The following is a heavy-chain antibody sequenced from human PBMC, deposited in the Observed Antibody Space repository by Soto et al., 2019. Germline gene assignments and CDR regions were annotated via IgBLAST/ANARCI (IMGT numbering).Heavy chain of an antibody. J-gene: IGHJ4*02. Sequence: EVQLVESGGGLVQPGGSLRLSCAASGFTVSSNYMSWVRQAPGKGLEWVSVVYSGGSTYYADSVKGRFTISRDNSKNTLYLQMHSLRAEDTAVYYCAREGVDGYYFDYWGQGTLVTVSS. V-gene: IGHV3-66*01. CDR2: VYSGGST. D-gene: IGHD6-13*01. CDR1: GFTVSSNY. CDR3: AREGVDGYYFDY.